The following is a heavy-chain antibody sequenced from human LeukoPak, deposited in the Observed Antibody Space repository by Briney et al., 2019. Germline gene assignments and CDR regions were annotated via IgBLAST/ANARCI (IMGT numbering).Heavy chain of an antibody. CDR3: ATLFRSSSFDY. J-gene: IGHJ4*02. CDR2: FDPEDGET. Sequence: KISCKGSGYSFTSYWIGWVRQAPGKGLEWMGGFDPEDGETIYAQKFQGRVTMTEDTSTDTAYMELSSLRSEDTAVYYCATLFRSSSFDYWGQGTLVTVSS. V-gene: IGHV1-24*01. CDR1: GYSFTSYW. D-gene: IGHD2-2*01.